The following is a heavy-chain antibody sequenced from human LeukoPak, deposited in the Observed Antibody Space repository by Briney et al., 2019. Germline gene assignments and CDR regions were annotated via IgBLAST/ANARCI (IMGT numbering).Heavy chain of an antibody. CDR2: ISYSSSYI. J-gene: IGHJ3*02. CDR3: ARDLYCSSTGCTDAFDI. CDR1: GFTFSTYT. Sequence: GGSLRLSCAASGFTFSTYTMNWVRQAPGKGLEWVSSISYSSSYIYYADSVKGRFTISRDNAKNSLYLQMNSLRAEDTAVYYCARDLYCSSTGCTDAFDIWGQGTLVTASS. V-gene: IGHV3-21*01. D-gene: IGHD2-2*01.